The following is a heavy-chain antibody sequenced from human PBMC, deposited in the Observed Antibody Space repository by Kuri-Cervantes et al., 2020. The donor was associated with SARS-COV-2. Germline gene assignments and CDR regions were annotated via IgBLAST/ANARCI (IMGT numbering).Heavy chain of an antibody. V-gene: IGHV3-11*04. CDR3: ARWQRGSSWYSVFDY. Sequence: GGSLRLSCAASGFTFSDYYMSWIRQAPGKGLEWVSYISSSGSTIYYADSVKGRFTISRDNAKNSLYLQMNSLRAEDTAVYYCARWQRGSSWYSVFDYWGQGTLVTVSS. D-gene: IGHD6-13*01. CDR1: GFTFSDYY. J-gene: IGHJ4*02. CDR2: ISSSGSTI.